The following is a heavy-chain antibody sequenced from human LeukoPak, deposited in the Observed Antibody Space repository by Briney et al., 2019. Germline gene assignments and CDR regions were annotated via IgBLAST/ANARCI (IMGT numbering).Heavy chain of an antibody. CDR1: AYTFTGYY. D-gene: IGHD1-26*01. V-gene: IGHV1-2*02. CDR3: ARDTTTKRAAKSYFDF. CDR2: VNPNSGGT. J-gene: IGHJ4*02. Sequence: ASVKVSCKASAYTFTGYYMHWVRQAPGQGLEWMGWVNPNSGGTNYAQNFQGRVTMTRDTSISTAYMELSRLRSDDTAVYYCARDTTTKRAAKSYFDFWGQGTLVTVSS.